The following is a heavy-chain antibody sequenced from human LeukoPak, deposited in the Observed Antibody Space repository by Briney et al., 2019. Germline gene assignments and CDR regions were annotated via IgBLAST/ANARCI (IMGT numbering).Heavy chain of an antibody. J-gene: IGHJ4*02. CDR1: GFTFSSYS. Sequence: GGSMRLSCAASGFTFSSYSMNWVRQAPGKGLEGVSSISSSSSYIYYADSPTGRFTISRDNAKNSLYLQMNSLRAEDTAVCYCARTYDRSGYYPYYFDYWGQGTLVTVSS. CDR2: ISSSSSYI. V-gene: IGHV3-21*01. D-gene: IGHD3-22*01. CDR3: ARTYDRSGYYPYYFDY.